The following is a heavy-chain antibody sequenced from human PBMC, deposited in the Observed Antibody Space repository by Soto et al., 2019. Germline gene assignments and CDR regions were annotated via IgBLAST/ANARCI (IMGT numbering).Heavy chain of an antibody. Sequence: ASVKVSCKASGYTFTSYDINWVRQATGQGLEWMGWMNPNSGNTGYAQKFQGRVTMTRNTSISTAYMELSSLRSEDTAVYYCARGQRFLEWLPRYYYYYMDVWGKGTTVIVSS. CDR1: GYTFTSYD. CDR2: MNPNSGNT. J-gene: IGHJ6*03. CDR3: ARGQRFLEWLPRYYYYYMDV. V-gene: IGHV1-8*01. D-gene: IGHD3-3*01.